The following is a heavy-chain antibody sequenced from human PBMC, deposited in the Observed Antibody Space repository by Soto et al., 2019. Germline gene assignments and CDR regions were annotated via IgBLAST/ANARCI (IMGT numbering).Heavy chain of an antibody. Sequence: SETLSLTCAVYGGSFSGYYWSWIRQPPGKGLEWIGEINHSGSTNYNPSLKSRVTISVDTSKNQFSLKLSSVTAADTAVYYCAREGYCSSTSCYGLDYWGQGTLVTVSS. D-gene: IGHD2-2*01. CDR2: INHSGST. CDR3: AREGYCSSTSCYGLDY. V-gene: IGHV4-34*01. CDR1: GGSFSGYY. J-gene: IGHJ4*02.